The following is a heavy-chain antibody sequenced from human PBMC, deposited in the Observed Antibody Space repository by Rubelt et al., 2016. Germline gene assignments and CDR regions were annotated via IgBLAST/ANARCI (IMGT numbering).Heavy chain of an antibody. Sequence: GGGLVQPGGSLRLSCAASGFTFSTYAMTWVRQAPGKGLEWVSGLSGSGDNTYYADSVKGRFTISRDNSKNTLYLQINSLRAEDKAVYYCARESGSSSSLDYWGKGTLVTVSS. J-gene: IGHJ4*02. CDR3: ARESGSSSSLDY. V-gene: IGHV3-23*01. D-gene: IGHD6-13*01. CDR2: LSGSGDNT. CDR1: GFTFSTYA.